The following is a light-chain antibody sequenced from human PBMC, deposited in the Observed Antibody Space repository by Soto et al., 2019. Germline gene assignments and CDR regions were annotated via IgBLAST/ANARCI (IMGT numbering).Light chain of an antibody. CDR2: DVS. CDR3: QQYGSSKT. J-gene: IGKJ1*01. CDR1: QSVSSY. V-gene: IGKV3-20*01. Sequence: EIVLTQSPATLSLSPGERATLSCRASQSVSSYLAWYQQKPGQAPRLLIYDVSIRATGVPARFSGTGSETDFTLTISRLEPEDFAVYYCQQYGSSKTFGQGTKVDI.